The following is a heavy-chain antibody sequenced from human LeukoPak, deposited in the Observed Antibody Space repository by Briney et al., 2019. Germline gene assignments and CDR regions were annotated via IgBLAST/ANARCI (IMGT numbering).Heavy chain of an antibody. CDR1: GYTFTNYW. V-gene: IGHV5-51*01. CDR3: AGSIEVAGTHHPGYDY. J-gene: IGHJ4*02. D-gene: IGHD6-19*01. CDR2: IFPGDSDI. Sequence: PWESLKISCQGSGYTFTNYWIAWVRQVPGKGLGWIGFIFPGDSDIKYSPAFQGQVTISADKSTSTFYLQWNTLKASDTAMYYCAGSIEVAGTHHPGYDYWGQGTMVTVSS.